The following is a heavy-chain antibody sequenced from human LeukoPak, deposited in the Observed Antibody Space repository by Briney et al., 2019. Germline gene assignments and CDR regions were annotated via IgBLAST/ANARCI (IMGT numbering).Heavy chain of an antibody. CDR2: ISTSSSYI. V-gene: IGHV3-21*01. CDR3: ARDRRPLRYFDWLLPFDY. D-gene: IGHD3-9*01. CDR1: GFTFSSYT. J-gene: IGHJ4*02. Sequence: GGSLRLSCAASGFTFSSYTMNWVRQAPGKGLEWVSSISTSSSYIYYADSVKGRFTISRDNAKNSLYLQMNSLRAEDAAVYYCARDRRPLRYFDWLLPFDYWGQGTLVTVSS.